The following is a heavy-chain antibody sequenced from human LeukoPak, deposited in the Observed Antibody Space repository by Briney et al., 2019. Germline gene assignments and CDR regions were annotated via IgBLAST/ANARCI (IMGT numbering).Heavy chain of an antibody. Sequence: PSETLSLTCTVSGGSISSSSYYWGWIRQPPGKGLEWIGSIYYSGSTYYNPSLKSRVTISVDTSKNQFSLKLSSVTAADTAVYYCARRFYYYGSGSNIDYWGQGTLVTVSS. CDR3: ARRFYYYGSGSNIDY. D-gene: IGHD3-10*01. J-gene: IGHJ4*02. V-gene: IGHV4-39*07. CDR1: GGSISSSSYY. CDR2: IYYSGST.